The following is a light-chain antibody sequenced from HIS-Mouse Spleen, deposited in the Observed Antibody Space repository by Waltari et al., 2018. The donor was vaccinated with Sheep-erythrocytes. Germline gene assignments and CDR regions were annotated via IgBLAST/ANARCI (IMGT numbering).Light chain of an antibody. CDR3: QQYNNWPET. J-gene: IGKJ1*01. Sequence: EIVMTQSPPTLSVSPGERATLSCRASQIVSSNLAWYQQKPGQAPRLLIYGASTRATGIPARFSGSGSGTEFTLTISSMQSEDFAVYYCQQYNNWPETFGQGTKVEIK. CDR1: QIVSSN. CDR2: GAS. V-gene: IGKV3-15*01.